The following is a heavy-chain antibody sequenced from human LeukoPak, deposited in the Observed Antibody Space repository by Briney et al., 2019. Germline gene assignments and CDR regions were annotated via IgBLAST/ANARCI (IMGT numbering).Heavy chain of an antibody. CDR2: IFYIGST. Sequence: PSETLSLTCTVSGVSISSDYWNWIRQPPGKGLEWIGYIFYIGSTNYNPSLKSRVTISVDTSKNQFSLKLTSVTAADTAVYYCARWIRGTNAFDIWGQGTMVTVSS. V-gene: IGHV4-59*08. J-gene: IGHJ3*02. CDR1: GVSISSDY. CDR3: ARWIRGTNAFDI. D-gene: IGHD2-2*03.